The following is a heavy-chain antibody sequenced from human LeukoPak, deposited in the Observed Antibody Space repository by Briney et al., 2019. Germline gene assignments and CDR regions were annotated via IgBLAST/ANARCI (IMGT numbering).Heavy chain of an antibody. CDR1: GFTFSSYT. Sequence: GGSLRLSCAASGFTFSSYTMNWVRQAPGKGLEWVSGISGSGARTFYADSVKGRFTISRDNSKNTLDLQMNSLRPEDTATYYCAKANCGGECYYVMAVWGQGATVTVSS. CDR2: ISGSGART. CDR3: AKANCGGECYYVMAV. J-gene: IGHJ6*02. V-gene: IGHV3-23*01. D-gene: IGHD2-21*01.